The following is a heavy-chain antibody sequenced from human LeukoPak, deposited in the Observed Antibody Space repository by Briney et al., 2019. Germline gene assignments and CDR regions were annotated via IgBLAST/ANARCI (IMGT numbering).Heavy chain of an antibody. CDR1: GFTFSSYW. CDR3: ARDLGYGALNP. CDR2: INPDGSQT. V-gene: IGHV3-7*01. Sequence: GGSLRLSCAASGFTFSSYWMNWVRQAPGKGLEWVALINPDGSQTNYVDSVKGRLTISRDNAENSLYLQMNSLRAEDTAVYYCARDLGYGALNPWGQGTLVTVSS. D-gene: IGHD4-17*01. J-gene: IGHJ5*02.